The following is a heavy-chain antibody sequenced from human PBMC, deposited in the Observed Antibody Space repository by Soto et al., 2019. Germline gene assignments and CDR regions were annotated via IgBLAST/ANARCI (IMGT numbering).Heavy chain of an antibody. CDR1: GFTFNSYS. V-gene: IGHV3-21*01. D-gene: IGHD6-13*01. CDR2: ISSFSNYM. CDR3: ARSSSSWYHFDH. Sequence: PGGSLRLSCAVSGFTFNSYSMNWVRQAPGKGLEWVSSISSFSNYMYYTDSVKGRFTISRDNARNSLYLQMNSLRAEDTAVYYCARSSSSWYHFDHWGQGTQVTVSS. J-gene: IGHJ4*02.